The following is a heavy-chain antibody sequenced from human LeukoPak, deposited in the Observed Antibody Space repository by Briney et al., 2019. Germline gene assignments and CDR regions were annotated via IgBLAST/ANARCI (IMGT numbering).Heavy chain of an antibody. CDR1: GFTFSDYG. CDR3: ARDLSEWELELKWHAFDT. Sequence: SGRSLRLSCAASGFTFSDYGMHWVRQAPGKGLEWVAVISYDESHKSYGDSVKGRFTISRDNSKNTLYLQMNSLRAEDTAVYYCARDLSEWELELKWHAFDTWGQGTMVTVSS. V-gene: IGHV3-30*03. CDR2: ISYDESHK. D-gene: IGHD1-26*01. J-gene: IGHJ3*02.